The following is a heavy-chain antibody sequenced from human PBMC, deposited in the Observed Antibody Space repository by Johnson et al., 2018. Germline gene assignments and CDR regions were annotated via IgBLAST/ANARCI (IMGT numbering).Heavy chain of an antibody. Sequence: QVQLQESGPGLVKPSETLSLTCTVSGGSISTYYWSWIRQPPGKGLEWIGYVHYSGSTNYNPSLKSRVTISVGTSKDQFSLKVDSVTAAATAVYYCARGAGYPSEYFQHWGQGTLVTVSS. CDR2: VHYSGST. V-gene: IGHV4-59*01. CDR1: GGSISTYY. CDR3: ARGAGYPSEYFQH. J-gene: IGHJ1*01. D-gene: IGHD3-16*02.